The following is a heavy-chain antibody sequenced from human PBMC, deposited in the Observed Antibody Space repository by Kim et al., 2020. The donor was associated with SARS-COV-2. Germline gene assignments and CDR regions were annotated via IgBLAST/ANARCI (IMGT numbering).Heavy chain of an antibody. CDR3: ATALGPYSGYDRKAGFDP. J-gene: IGHJ5*02. CDR1: GGTFSSYA. CDR2: IIPIFGTA. Sequence: SVKVSCKASGGTFSSYAISWVRQAPGQGFEWMGGIIPIFGTANYAQKFQGRVTITADDSTSTAYMELSSLRSEDTAVYYCATALGPYSGYDRKAGFDPWGQVTLVTVAS. V-gene: IGHV1-69*13. D-gene: IGHD5-12*01.